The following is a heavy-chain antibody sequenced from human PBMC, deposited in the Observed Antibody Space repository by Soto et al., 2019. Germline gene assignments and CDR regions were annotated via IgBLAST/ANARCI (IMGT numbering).Heavy chain of an antibody. V-gene: IGHV5-51*01. CDR2: IYPGDSDT. CDR3: ARPPSRYSSGPFDI. Sequence: GVALNISCKRSGYSFTSYWIGWVRQMPGKGLEWMEIIYPGDSDTRYSPSFQGQVTISADKSISTAYLQWSSLKASATAMYYCARPPSRYSSGPFDIWGQGTMVTVS. CDR1: GYSFTSYW. D-gene: IGHD6-19*01. J-gene: IGHJ3*02.